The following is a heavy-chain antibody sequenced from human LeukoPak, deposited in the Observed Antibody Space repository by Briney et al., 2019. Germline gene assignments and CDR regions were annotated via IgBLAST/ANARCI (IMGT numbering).Heavy chain of an antibody. CDR2: IYYSGST. V-gene: IGHV4-59*01. J-gene: IGHJ4*02. CDR3: ARDESVVRGVII. CDR1: GGSISSYY. D-gene: IGHD3-10*01. Sequence: SETLSLTCTVSGGSISSYYWSWIRQPPGKGLEWIGYIYYSGSTNYNPSLKSRVTISVDTSKNQFSLKLSSVTAADTAVYYCARDESVVRGVIIWGQGTLVTVSS.